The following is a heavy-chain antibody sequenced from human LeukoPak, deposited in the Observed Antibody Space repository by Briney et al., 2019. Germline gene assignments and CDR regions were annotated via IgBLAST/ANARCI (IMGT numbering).Heavy chain of an antibody. CDR1: GFTFSSYA. J-gene: IGHJ4*02. V-gene: IGHV3-23*01. D-gene: IGHD6-19*01. CDR3: AKPDSSGWYDGLGY. CDR2: ISGSGGST. Sequence: GGSLRLSCAASGFTFSSYAMSWVRQAPGKGLEWVSAISGSGGSTYYADSVKGRFTTPRDNSKNTLYLQMNSLRAEDTAVYYCAKPDSSGWYDGLGYWGQGTLVTVSS.